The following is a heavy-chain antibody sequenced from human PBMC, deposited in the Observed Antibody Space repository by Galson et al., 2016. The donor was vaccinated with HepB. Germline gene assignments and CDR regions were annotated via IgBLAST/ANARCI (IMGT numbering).Heavy chain of an antibody. V-gene: IGHV3-23*01. Sequence: SLRLSCAASGFVFSNFGLSWVRQAPGKGLEWVASISTRRTTYYSDSVQGRFTISSDNSHNNLYLQMNGLRAEDTAVYYCAKERLVRRIFDHWGQGTLLTVSS. J-gene: IGHJ4*02. D-gene: IGHD1-1*01. CDR2: ISTRRTT. CDR3: AKERLVRRIFDH. CDR1: GFVFSNFG.